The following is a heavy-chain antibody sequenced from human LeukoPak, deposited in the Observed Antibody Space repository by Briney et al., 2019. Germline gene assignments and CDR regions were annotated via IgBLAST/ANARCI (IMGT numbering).Heavy chain of an antibody. J-gene: IGHJ6*03. V-gene: IGHV4-34*01. D-gene: IGHD3-22*01. CDR2: INHSGST. Sequence: PSETLSLTCAVYGGSFSGHYWTWIRQPPGKGLEWIGEINHSGSTTYNPSLNSRVTISVDTSKNQFFLELSSVTAADTAVYYCARARVSDTSGPYFGYFYDMDVWGKGTTVIVSS. CDR3: ARARVSDTSGPYFGYFYDMDV. CDR1: GGSFSGHY.